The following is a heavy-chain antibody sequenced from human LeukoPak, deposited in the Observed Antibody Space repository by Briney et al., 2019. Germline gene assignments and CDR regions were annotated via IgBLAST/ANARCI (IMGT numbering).Heavy chain of an antibody. CDR1: GYSFTSYW. Sequence: GASLQISCKGSGYSFTSYWIGWVRQMSGKGLECMGIIYPGDSDTRYSPSFQGQVSISADKSISTAYLQWSSLKASDTAMYYCASAYSGSLDAFDIWGQGTMVTVSS. J-gene: IGHJ3*02. D-gene: IGHD1-26*01. V-gene: IGHV5-51*01. CDR3: ASAYSGSLDAFDI. CDR2: IYPGDSDT.